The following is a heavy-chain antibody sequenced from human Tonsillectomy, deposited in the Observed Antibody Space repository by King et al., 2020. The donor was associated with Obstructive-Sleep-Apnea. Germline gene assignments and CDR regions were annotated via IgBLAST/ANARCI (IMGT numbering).Heavy chain of an antibody. V-gene: IGHV3-23*04. CDR1: GFTFRNYA. D-gene: IGHD3-16*01. J-gene: IGHJ4*02. CDR3: ARRSGISYGYFDF. Sequence: VQLVESGGGLVEPGKSLRLSCAASGFTFRNYAMSWVRQAPGKGLEWVSALTVSGDTTYYADSVKGRFTISRDNSREWLYLEINSPTVQDTAVYYCARRSGISYGYFDFWGQGILVTVSS. CDR2: LTVSGDTT.